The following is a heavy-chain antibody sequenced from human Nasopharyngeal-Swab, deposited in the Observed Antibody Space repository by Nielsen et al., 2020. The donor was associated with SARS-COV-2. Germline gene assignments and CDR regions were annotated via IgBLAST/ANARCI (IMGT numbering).Heavy chain of an antibody. Sequence: SLKISCAASGFTFDDYAVHWVRQAPGKGLEWVSGISWNSGSIGYADSVKGRFTISRDNAKNSLYLQMNSLRAEDTALYYCAKDPNNGELLPGWFDPWGQGTLVTVSS. D-gene: IGHD3-10*01. V-gene: IGHV3-9*01. CDR1: GFTFDDYA. J-gene: IGHJ5*02. CDR2: ISWNSGSI. CDR3: AKDPNNGELLPGWFDP.